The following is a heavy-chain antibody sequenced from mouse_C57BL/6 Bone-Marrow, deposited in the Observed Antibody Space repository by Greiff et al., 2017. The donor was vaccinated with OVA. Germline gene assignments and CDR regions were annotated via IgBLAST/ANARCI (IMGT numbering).Heavy chain of an antibody. CDR2: IHPNSGST. V-gene: IGHV1-64*01. J-gene: IGHJ2*01. Sequence: QVQLQQPGAELVKPGASVKLSCKASGYTFTSYWMPWVKQRPGQGLEWIGMIHPNSGSTNYNEKFKSKATLTVDKSSSTAYMQLSSLTSEDSAVYYCAREGNWDHYFDYWGQGTTLTVSS. D-gene: IGHD4-1*02. CDR1: GYTFTSYW. CDR3: AREGNWDHYFDY.